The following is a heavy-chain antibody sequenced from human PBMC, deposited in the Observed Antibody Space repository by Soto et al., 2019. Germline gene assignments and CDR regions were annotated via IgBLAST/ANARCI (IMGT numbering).Heavy chain of an antibody. D-gene: IGHD3-10*01. CDR2: INPNSGGT. V-gene: IGHV1-2*02. CDR1: GYTFTGYY. CDR3: ARDLLWFGESFGYYYGMDV. J-gene: IGHJ6*02. Sequence: ASVKVSCKASGYTFTGYYMHWVRQAPGQGLEWMGWINPNSGGTNYAQKFQGRVTMTRDTSISTDYMELSRLRSDDTAVYYCARDLLWFGESFGYYYGMDVWGQGTTVTVSS.